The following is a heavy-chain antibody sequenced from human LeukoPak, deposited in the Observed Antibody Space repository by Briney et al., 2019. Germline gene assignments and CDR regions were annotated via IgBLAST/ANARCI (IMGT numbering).Heavy chain of an antibody. CDR1: GFTFSSHG. D-gene: IGHD3-16*02. CDR2: IWYDGSDK. CDR3: ARESEYRFDY. J-gene: IGHJ4*02. V-gene: IGHV3-33*01. Sequence: GGSLRLSCAASGFTFSSHGMHRVRQAPGKGLEWVAVIWYDGSDKYYADSVKGRFTISRDNSKNTLYLQMNSLRAEDTAVYYCARESEYRFDYWGQGTLVTVSS.